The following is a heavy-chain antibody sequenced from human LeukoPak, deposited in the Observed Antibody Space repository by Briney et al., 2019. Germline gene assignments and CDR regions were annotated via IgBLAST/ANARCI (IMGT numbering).Heavy chain of an antibody. Sequence: PSETLSLTCTVSGGSISSSSYYWGWIRQPPGKGLEWIGSIYYSGSTYYNPSLKSRVTISVDTSKNQFSLKLSSVTAADTAVYYCARDHGLGWFGEFSPFWEYYFDYWGQGTLVTVSS. D-gene: IGHD3-10*01. V-gene: IGHV4-39*07. J-gene: IGHJ4*02. CDR2: IYYSGST. CDR3: ARDHGLGWFGEFSPFWEYYFDY. CDR1: GGSISSSSYY.